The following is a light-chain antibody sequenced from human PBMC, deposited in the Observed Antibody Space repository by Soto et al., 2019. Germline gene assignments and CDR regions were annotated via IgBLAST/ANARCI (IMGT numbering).Light chain of an antibody. Sequence: EIVLTQSPATLSLSTGERATLSCRASQSVSTNLAWFQQKPGQTPRLLFNGASTRATGIPARFTGSGSGTEFILTISSLQSEDFAVYYCQQYDIWPPTFGQVTMVDIK. CDR2: GAS. V-gene: IGKV3-15*01. CDR3: QQYDIWPPT. CDR1: QSVSTN. J-gene: IGKJ1*01.